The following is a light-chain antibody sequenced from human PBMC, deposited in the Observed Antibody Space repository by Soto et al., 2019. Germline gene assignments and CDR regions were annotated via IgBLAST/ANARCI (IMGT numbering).Light chain of an antibody. V-gene: IGLV4-69*01. CDR2: INSDGAH. CDR1: SGHSTYA. J-gene: IGLJ7*01. Sequence: QSVLTQSPSASASLGASVKLTCTLSSGHSTYAIAWHQQRPGKGPRYLMKINSDGAHTKGGGIPDRFSGSSSGAERHLTISGLQSEDEADYYCQTWGSGWVFGGGTQLTVL. CDR3: QTWGSGWV.